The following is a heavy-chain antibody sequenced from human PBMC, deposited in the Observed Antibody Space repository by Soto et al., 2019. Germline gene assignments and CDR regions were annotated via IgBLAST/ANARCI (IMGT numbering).Heavy chain of an antibody. V-gene: IGHV3-23*01. CDR3: AKRLTTVTTAFDY. CDR1: GLTSSTYA. D-gene: IGHD4-17*01. CDR2: ISGSGGST. J-gene: IGHJ4*02. Sequence: EVQLLQSGGDLVQPGGSLRLSCAASGLTSSTYAMSWVRQAPGKGLEWVSGISGSGGSTYYADSVKGRFTISRDNSKNMLYLQMNSLRAEDTAVYYCAKRLTTVTTAFDYWGQGTLVTVSS.